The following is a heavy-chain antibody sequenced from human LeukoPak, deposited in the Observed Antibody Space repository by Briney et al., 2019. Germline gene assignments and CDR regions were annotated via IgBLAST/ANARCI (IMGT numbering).Heavy chain of an antibody. Sequence: PGGSLRLSCAASGFTFSSYAMSWVRQAPGKGLEWVSAISGSGGSTYYADSVKGRFTISRDNSKNTLYLQMNSLRAEDTAVYYCATDRVDYYGSGSYSFRWGQGTLVTVSS. J-gene: IGHJ4*02. CDR1: GFTFSSYA. CDR2: ISGSGGST. D-gene: IGHD3-10*01. V-gene: IGHV3-23*01. CDR3: ATDRVDYYGSGSYSFR.